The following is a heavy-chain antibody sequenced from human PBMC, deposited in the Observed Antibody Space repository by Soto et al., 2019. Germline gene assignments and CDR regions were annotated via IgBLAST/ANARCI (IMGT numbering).Heavy chain of an antibody. D-gene: IGHD2-15*01. J-gene: IGHJ4*02. CDR2: IYYSGST. CDR3: AAVPRY. CDR1: GGSISGYY. V-gene: IGHV4-59*01. Sequence: QVQLQESGPGLVKPSETLSLTCSVSGGSISGYYWGWIRQTPEKGLEWIGYIYYSGSTNYNPSLKSRVTMLIDMSKNQFSLKLTSVSAADTAVYYCAAVPRYWGQGILVTVSS.